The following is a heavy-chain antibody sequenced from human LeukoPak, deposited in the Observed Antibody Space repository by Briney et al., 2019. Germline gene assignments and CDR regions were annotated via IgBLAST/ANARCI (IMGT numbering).Heavy chain of an antibody. J-gene: IGHJ6*02. CDR1: GGSISSYY. CDR2: IYYSGST. V-gene: IGHV4-59*01. CDR3: ARGYGDYYYYYGMDV. Sequence: SETLSLTCTGSGGSISSYYWSWIRQPPGKGLEWIGYIYYSGSTNYNPSLKSRVTISVDTSKNQFSLKLSSVTAADTAVYYCARGYGDYYYYYGMDVWGQGTTVTVSS. D-gene: IGHD4-17*01.